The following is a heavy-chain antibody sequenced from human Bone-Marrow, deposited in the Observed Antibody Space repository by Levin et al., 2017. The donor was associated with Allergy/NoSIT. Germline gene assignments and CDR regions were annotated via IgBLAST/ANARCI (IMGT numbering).Heavy chain of an antibody. CDR3: ASLGYTISYYDYAMDV. Sequence: SETLSLTCSVSGGSISNSYWSWIRQAPGKGLKWIGYIKNSGTTKYNPSLNSRVTISADTSKNQVSLRLTSVTAADTAVYYCASLGYTISYYDYAMDVWGQGTTVTVSS. J-gene: IGHJ6*02. CDR2: IKNSGTT. D-gene: IGHD5-12*01. CDR1: GGSISNSY. V-gene: IGHV4-59*01.